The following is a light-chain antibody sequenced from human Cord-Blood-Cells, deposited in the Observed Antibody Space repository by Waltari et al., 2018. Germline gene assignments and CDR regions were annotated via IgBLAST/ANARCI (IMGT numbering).Light chain of an antibody. J-gene: IGKJ2*03. CDR3: QQSYSTPPLS. V-gene: IGKV1-39*01. CDR1: QSISSY. Sequence: DIQMTQSPSSLSASAGDRVTITCRASQSISSYLNWYQQKPGKAPKLLIYAASSLQSGVPSRFSGSGSGTDFTLTISSLQPEDFATYYCQQSYSTPPLSFGQGTKLEIK. CDR2: AAS.